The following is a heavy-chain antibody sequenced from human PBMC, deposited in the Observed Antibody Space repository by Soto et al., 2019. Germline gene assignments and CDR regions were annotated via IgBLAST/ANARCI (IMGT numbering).Heavy chain of an antibody. CDR1: GGTFSTDS. CDR3: AREIDGYYGMDV. V-gene: IGHV1-69*12. J-gene: IGHJ6*02. CDR2: IIPMCGTA. Sequence: QVQLVQSGAEVKKPGSSVKVSCKASGGTFSTDSISWVRQAPGQGLEWMGGIIPMCGTANNAQKFQGRVTITADESTSTAYMELSSLRSEHTAVYFCAREIDGYYGMDVWGQGTTVTVAS.